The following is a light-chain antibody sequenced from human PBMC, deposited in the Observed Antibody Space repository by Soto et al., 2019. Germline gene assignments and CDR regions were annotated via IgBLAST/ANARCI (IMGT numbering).Light chain of an antibody. V-gene: IGKV2-30*02. CDR3: MQGTHWPWT. CDR1: QSLIHSDGNTY. CDR2: KVS. Sequence: DVVMTQSPLSLPVTLGQPASISCRSSQSLIHSDGNTYLNWFQQRPGQSPRRLIYKVSDRDSGVPDRFSGSGYGTDLTVKISRVEAEDVGVYYFMQGTHWPWTFGQGTEVEIK. J-gene: IGKJ1*01.